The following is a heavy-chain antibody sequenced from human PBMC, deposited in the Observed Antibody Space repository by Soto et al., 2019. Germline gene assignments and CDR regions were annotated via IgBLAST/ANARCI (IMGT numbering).Heavy chain of an antibody. V-gene: IGHV4-4*07. Sequence: SETLSPTCTVPGGSSNTFYWSWVRQPAGKGLEWIGCIFSSGSTSFNPSLESRVAMSVDTSKNHFSLNLSSVTAADMAVYYCAREGSYSAYNFAHGIQLWSFDFWGQGALVTVSS. CDR2: IFSSGST. J-gene: IGHJ4*02. D-gene: IGHD5-12*01. CDR1: GGSSNTFY. CDR3: AREGSYSAYNFAHGIQLWSFDF.